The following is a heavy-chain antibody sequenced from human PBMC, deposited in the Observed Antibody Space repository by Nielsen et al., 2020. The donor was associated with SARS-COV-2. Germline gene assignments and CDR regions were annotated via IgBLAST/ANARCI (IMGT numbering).Heavy chain of an antibody. D-gene: IGHD6-13*01. CDR1: GFNFSNFD. J-gene: IGHJ6*02. Sequence: GESLKISCGASGFNFSNFDMQWVRQATGKGLEWVSAVGTAGDTYYPGSVKGRFNISRENAKNSLYLQMNSLIAEDTAVYYCARGTQQLVRYYYYYGMDVWGQGTTVTVSS. V-gene: IGHV3-13*04. CDR3: ARGTQQLVRYYYYYGMDV. CDR2: VGTAGDT.